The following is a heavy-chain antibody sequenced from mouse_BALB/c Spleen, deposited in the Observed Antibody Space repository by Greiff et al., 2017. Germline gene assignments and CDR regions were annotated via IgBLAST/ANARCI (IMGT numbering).Heavy chain of an antibody. Sequence: EVKLVESGGGLVQPGGSLKLSCAASGFTFSSYGMSWVRQTPDKRLELVATINSNGGSTYYPDSVKGRFTISRDNAKNTLYLQMSSLKSEDTAMYNCAREGYYGYDYAMDYWGQGTSVTVSS. D-gene: IGHD1-2*01. J-gene: IGHJ4*01. V-gene: IGHV5-6-3*01. CDR1: GFTFSSYG. CDR3: AREGYYGYDYAMDY. CDR2: INSNGGST.